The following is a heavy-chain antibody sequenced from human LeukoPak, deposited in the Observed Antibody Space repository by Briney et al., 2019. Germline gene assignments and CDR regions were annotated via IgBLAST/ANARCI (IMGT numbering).Heavy chain of an antibody. Sequence: PGGSLRLSCAASGFTFSSYWMSWVRQAPGKGLEWVANIKQDGSEKYYVDSVKGRFTISRDNAKNSLYLQMNSLRAEDTAVYYCARDQGYYDSSGYVDYWGQGTLVTVSS. CDR2: IKQDGSEK. J-gene: IGHJ4*02. CDR1: GFTFSSYW. CDR3: ARDQGYYDSSGYVDY. V-gene: IGHV3-7*01. D-gene: IGHD3-22*01.